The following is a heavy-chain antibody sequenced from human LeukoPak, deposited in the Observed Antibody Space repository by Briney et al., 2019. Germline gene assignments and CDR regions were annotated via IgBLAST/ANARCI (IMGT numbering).Heavy chain of an antibody. CDR1: GGSISSYF. Sequence: PSETLSLTCIVSGGSISSYFWSWIRQPPGKGLEWIGYIYSSGSTEYKPSLKSRATISADTSKNQFSLKLTSVTAADTAIYYCARRNDFDIWGQGTMVTVSS. CDR2: IYSSGST. CDR3: ARRNDFDI. J-gene: IGHJ3*02. V-gene: IGHV4-4*08.